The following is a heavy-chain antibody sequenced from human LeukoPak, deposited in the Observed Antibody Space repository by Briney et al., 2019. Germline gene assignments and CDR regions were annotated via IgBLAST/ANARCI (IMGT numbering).Heavy chain of an antibody. V-gene: IGHV3-48*04. J-gene: IGHJ4*02. Sequence: PGGSLRLSCAASGFTFSSYSMNWVRQAPGKGLEWVSYISSSSSTIYYADSVKGRFTISRDNAKNSLYLQMNSLRAEDTAVYYCARDGVLLWYYYDGSGYSIDYWGQGTLVTVSS. D-gene: IGHD3-22*01. CDR3: ARDGVLLWYYYDGSGYSIDY. CDR1: GFTFSSYS. CDR2: ISSSSSTI.